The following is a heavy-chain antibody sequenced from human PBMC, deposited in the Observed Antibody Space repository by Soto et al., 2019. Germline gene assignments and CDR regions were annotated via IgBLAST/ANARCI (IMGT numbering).Heavy chain of an antibody. CDR2: ISGSGANI. D-gene: IGHD3-10*01. J-gene: IGHJ4*02. CDR3: SKGGIILVRGSFDY. CDR1: GFTLSSYA. Sequence: EVQLLESGGGLVQPGGSLRLSCAVSGFTLSSYAMSWVRQAPGKGLEWVSAISGSGANIYYADSVKGRFTISRDKSKNTLFLEMSSLRAEDTAVYYCSKGGIILVRGSFDYWGLGTLVTVSS. V-gene: IGHV3-23*01.